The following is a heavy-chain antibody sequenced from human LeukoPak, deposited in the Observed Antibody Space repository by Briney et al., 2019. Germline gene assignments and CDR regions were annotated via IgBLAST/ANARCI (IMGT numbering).Heavy chain of an antibody. CDR3: AREKSFGAMDV. D-gene: IGHD3-10*01. CDR1: GGSISSYY. V-gene: IGHV4-59*01. CDR2: IYRGGTT. J-gene: IGHJ6*02. Sequence: SETLSLTCTVSGGSISSYYWSWVRQPPGKGLEWIGYIYRGGTTNYNPSLKSRVTMSVDTPKNRYLLRLTSVTAADTAVYFCAREKSFGAMDVWGQGTTVTVSS.